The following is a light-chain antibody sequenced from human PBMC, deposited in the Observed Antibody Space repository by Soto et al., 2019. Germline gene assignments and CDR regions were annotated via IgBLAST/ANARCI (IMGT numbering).Light chain of an antibody. CDR2: YDD. Sequence: QSVLTQPPSVSEAPRPRVTISCFGSTSNIGNNAVNWYQQLPGKAPKLLIYYDDLLPSGVSDRFSGSKSGTSASLDISGLQSEDEADYYCAAWYDRRNVFLFGGGTKLTAL. J-gene: IGLJ2*01. V-gene: IGLV1-36*01. CDR1: TSNIGNNA. CDR3: AAWYDRRNVFL.